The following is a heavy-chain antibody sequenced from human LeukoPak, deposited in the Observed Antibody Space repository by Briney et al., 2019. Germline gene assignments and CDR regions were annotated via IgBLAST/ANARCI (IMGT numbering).Heavy chain of an antibody. J-gene: IGHJ6*02. V-gene: IGHV3-30*02. CDR2: IRHDGTET. Sequence: GGSLRLSCAASGFSFSSYGMHWLRQAPGKGPESVALIRHDGTETYHADSVKGRFTISRDDSKSTFYLQMNSLRPEDTAVYYCAKANRDHLAHYYGVDVWGPGTTV. D-gene: IGHD3-10*01. CDR3: AKANRDHLAHYYGVDV. CDR1: GFSFSSYG.